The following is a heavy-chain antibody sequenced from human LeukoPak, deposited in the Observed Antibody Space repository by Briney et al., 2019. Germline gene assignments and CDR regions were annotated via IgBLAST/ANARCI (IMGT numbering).Heavy chain of an antibody. CDR3: ARSSPVDTAMDTSGNYFDY. D-gene: IGHD5-18*01. Sequence: SETLSLTCSVSGDSISNNYWSWIRQPPGKGLEWIGYIYYSGSTSYNPSLKSRVTISVDTSKNQFSLKLSSVTAADTAVYYCARSSPVDTAMDTSGNYFDYWGQGTLVTVSS. V-gene: IGHV4-59*01. CDR1: GDSISNNY. J-gene: IGHJ4*02. CDR2: IYYSGST.